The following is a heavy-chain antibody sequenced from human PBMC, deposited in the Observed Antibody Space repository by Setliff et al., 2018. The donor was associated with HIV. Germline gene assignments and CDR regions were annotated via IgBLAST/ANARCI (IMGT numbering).Heavy chain of an antibody. Sequence: GASVKVSCTASGYRSNTYGISWVRQAPGQGLEWMGWISPYNGDTRFAQSLQGRVTLTTDTSTNTAYMEMRTLRSDDTAVYYCVRGVTRDISGYYRDEYFQHWGQGTPVTVSS. CDR2: ISPYNGDT. CDR1: GYRSNTYG. J-gene: IGHJ1*01. CDR3: VRGVTRDISGYYRDEYFQH. D-gene: IGHD3-22*01. V-gene: IGHV1-18*01.